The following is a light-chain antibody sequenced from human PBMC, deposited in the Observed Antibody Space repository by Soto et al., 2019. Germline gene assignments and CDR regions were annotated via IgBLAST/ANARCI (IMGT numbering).Light chain of an antibody. Sequence: DIQLTQSPSFLSASVGDRVTITCRTSKDISSYLASYQQKPGKAPQLLISAASTLQSGVPSRFSGSGSGTEFTLTISSLQPEDFSSYYCQQLKSYPLSFGGGTKVEI. V-gene: IGKV1-9*01. CDR3: QQLKSYPLS. CDR2: AAS. CDR1: KDISSY. J-gene: IGKJ4*01.